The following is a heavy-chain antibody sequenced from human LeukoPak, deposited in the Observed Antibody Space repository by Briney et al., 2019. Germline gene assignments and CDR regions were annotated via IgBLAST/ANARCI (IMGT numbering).Heavy chain of an antibody. V-gene: IGHV1-69*13. Sequence: SVKVSCKASGGTFSSYAISWVRQAPGQGPEWMGGIIPIFGTANYAQKFQGRVTITADESTSTAYMELSSLRSEDTAVYYCAKCSTAYYDSSGYDAFDIWGQGTMVTVSS. CDR1: GGTFSSYA. J-gene: IGHJ3*02. CDR3: AKCSTAYYDSSGYDAFDI. D-gene: IGHD3-22*01. CDR2: IIPIFGTA.